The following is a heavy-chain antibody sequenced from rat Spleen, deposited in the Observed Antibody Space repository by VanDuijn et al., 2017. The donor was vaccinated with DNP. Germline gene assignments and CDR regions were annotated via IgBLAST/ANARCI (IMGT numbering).Heavy chain of an antibody. V-gene: IGHV5-31*01. CDR2: INTDGGST. J-gene: IGHJ2*01. Sequence: EVQLVESGGGPVQPGRSLKLSCVASGFIFSNHWMTWIRQAPGKGLEWVSSINTDGGSTYYPDSVRGRFTISRDNAKSTLYLQMNSLGSEDTATYYCTRRVAASFDYWGQGVMVTVSS. CDR1: GFIFSNHW. D-gene: IGHD1-2*01. CDR3: TRRVAASFDY.